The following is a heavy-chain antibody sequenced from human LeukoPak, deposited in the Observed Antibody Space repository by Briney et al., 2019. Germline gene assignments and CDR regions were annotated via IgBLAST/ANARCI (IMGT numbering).Heavy chain of an antibody. V-gene: IGHV4-59*01. J-gene: IGHJ4*02. D-gene: IGHD4-17*01. Sequence: SETLSLTCTVSGDSISSNYWSWIRQPPGKGLEWIGYVYYSGTTNYNPSLKSRVTISVDTSKNQFSLKLSSVTAADTAVYYCVRTNYGDAIDYWGQGTLVTVSS. CDR3: VRTNYGDAIDY. CDR1: GDSISSNY. CDR2: VYYSGTT.